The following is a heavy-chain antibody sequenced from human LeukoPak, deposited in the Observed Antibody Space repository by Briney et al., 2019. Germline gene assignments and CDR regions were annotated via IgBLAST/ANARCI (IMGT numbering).Heavy chain of an antibody. D-gene: IGHD4-11*01. V-gene: IGHV3-30-3*01. CDR2: ISYDGSKE. Sequence: GRSLGLSCAASGFTFSSYGMHWVRRAPGKGLEWVAVISYDGSKEYYADSVKGRFTISRDNSKNTLYLQMNSLRAEDTAVYYCASPYSNYGDGMDVWGQGTTVTVSS. CDR3: ASPYSNYGDGMDV. CDR1: GFTFSSYG. J-gene: IGHJ6*02.